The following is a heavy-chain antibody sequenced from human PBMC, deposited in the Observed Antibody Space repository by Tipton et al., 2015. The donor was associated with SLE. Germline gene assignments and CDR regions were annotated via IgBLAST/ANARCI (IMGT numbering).Heavy chain of an antibody. D-gene: IGHD3-16*02. CDR3: AREYDFAWGSYRPYYFMDV. J-gene: IGHJ6*03. CDR2: INHSRST. V-gene: IGHV4-34*01. Sequence: TLSLTCAVYGGSFSGYYWSWIRQPPGKGLEWIGEINHSRSTNYNPSLKSRVTISVDTSKNQFSLKLSSVTAADTAVYYCAREYDFAWGSYRPYYFMDVWGKGTTVTVSS. CDR1: GGSFSGYY.